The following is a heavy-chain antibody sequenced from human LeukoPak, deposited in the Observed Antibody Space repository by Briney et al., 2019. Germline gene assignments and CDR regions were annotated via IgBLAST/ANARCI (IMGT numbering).Heavy chain of an antibody. CDR3: ARTMIRGFSGFDY. CDR2: INHRGTT. D-gene: IGHD3-10*01. J-gene: IGHJ4*02. CDR1: GGSFSGYY. V-gene: IGHV4-34*01. Sequence: SETLSLTCAVYGGSFSGYYWSWIRQPPGKGLEWIGEINHRGTTNYTPSLERRVTISVDKSKNQFSLKLTSVTAADTAVYFCARTMIRGFSGFDYWGQGALVTVSS.